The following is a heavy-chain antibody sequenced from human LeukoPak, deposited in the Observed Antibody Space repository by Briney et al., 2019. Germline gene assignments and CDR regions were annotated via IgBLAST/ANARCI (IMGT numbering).Heavy chain of an antibody. V-gene: IGHV4-31*03. J-gene: IGHJ6*03. CDR2: IYYSGST. CDR3: ARTTGYYYYYMDV. Sequence: SETLSLTCTDSGGSISSGGYYWSWIRQHPGKGLEWIGYIYYSGSTYYNPSLKSRVTISVDTSKNQFSLKLSSVTAADTAVYYCARTTGYYYYYMDVWGKGTTVTVSS. D-gene: IGHD1-1*01. CDR1: GGSISSGGYY.